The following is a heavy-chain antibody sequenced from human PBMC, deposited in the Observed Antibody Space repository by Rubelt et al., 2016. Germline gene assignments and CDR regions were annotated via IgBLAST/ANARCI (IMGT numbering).Heavy chain of an antibody. V-gene: IGHV1-18*01. CDR3: ARAGSTYYYGMDV. Sequence: GLEWMGWISAYNGNTNYAQKLQGRVTMTTDTSTSTVYMELSSLRSEDTAVYYCARAGSTYYYGMDVWGQGTTVTVSS. J-gene: IGHJ6*02. D-gene: IGHD3-10*01. CDR2: ISAYNGNT.